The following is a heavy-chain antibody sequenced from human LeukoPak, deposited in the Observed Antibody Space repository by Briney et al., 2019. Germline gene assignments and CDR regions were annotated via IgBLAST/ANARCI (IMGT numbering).Heavy chain of an antibody. D-gene: IGHD2-2*01. CDR2: IYYSGST. CDR3: ARSAPISPRYCSSTSCTDY. CDR1: GGSISSYY. Sequence: PSETLSLTCTVSGGSISSYYWSWIRQPPGKGLEWIGYIYYSGSTNYNPSLKSRVTISVDTSKNQFSLKLSSVTAADTAVYYCARSAPISPRYCSSTSCTDYWGQGTLVTVSS. J-gene: IGHJ4*02. V-gene: IGHV4-59*01.